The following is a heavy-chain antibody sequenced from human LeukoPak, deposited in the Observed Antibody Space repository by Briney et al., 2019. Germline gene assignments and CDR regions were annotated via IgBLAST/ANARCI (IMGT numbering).Heavy chain of an antibody. Sequence: GASVKVSCKASGYTFTSYGISWVRQAPGQGLEWIGWISAYNGNTNYAQKHQGRVTMTTDTSTSKAYKELRSLRSDDTAVYYCARVTPYSSSWFHYYFDYWGQGTLVTVSS. D-gene: IGHD6-13*01. CDR3: ARVTPYSSSWFHYYFDY. CDR2: ISAYNGNT. V-gene: IGHV1-18*01. J-gene: IGHJ4*02. CDR1: GYTFTSYG.